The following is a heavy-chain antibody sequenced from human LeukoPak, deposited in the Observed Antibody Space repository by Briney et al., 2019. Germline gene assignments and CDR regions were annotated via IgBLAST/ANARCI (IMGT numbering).Heavy chain of an antibody. Sequence: SVKVSCKASGGTFSSYAVSWVRQAPGQGLEWMGGIIPIFGTANYAQKFQGRVTITADESTSTAYMELSSLRSEDTAVYYCARKDGVGTFDPWGQGTLATVSS. V-gene: IGHV1-69*13. D-gene: IGHD1-26*01. CDR3: ARKDGVGTFDP. CDR2: IIPIFGTA. CDR1: GGTFSSYA. J-gene: IGHJ5*02.